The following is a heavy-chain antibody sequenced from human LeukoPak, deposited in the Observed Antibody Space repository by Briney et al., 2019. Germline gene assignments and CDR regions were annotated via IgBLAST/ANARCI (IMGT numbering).Heavy chain of an antibody. CDR1: GYTFTSYY. Sequence: ASVKVSCKASGYTFTSYYMYWVRQAPGQGLEWMGIINPNRGSTSYAQKFQGRVTITADESTSTAYMELSSLRSEDTAVYYCARSQSPYCSGGSCSHDYYYYYYMDVWGKGTTVTISS. CDR3: ARSQSPYCSGGSCSHDYYYYYYMDV. V-gene: IGHV1-46*01. J-gene: IGHJ6*03. D-gene: IGHD2-15*01. CDR2: INPNRGST.